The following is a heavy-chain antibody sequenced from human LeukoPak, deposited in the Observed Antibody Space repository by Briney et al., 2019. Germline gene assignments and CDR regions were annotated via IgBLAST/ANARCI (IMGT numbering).Heavy chain of an antibody. V-gene: IGHV3-30*03. CDR1: RFTFSNYG. CDR3: AREGYSGRYYFPFDY. J-gene: IGHJ4*02. Sequence: PGRSLRLSCAASRFTFSNYGMHWVRQAPGKGLEWVAVMSSDGNNQYYADSVKGRFTISRDSFNNTLYLQMNSLRDEDTAVFYCAREGYSGRYYFPFDYWGQGTLVTVSS. CDR2: MSSDGNNQ. D-gene: IGHD1-26*01.